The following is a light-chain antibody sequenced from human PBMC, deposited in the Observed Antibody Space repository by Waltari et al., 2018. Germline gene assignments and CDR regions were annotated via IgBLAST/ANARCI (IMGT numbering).Light chain of an antibody. Sequence: KTARITCGGNNVGSTTVHWYQQQPGQAPLLVIFDDADRPSGIPERFSGSNSGNTATLTITRVEAGDEADYYCQVWDGSTDHRVFGGGTKLTVL. J-gene: IGLJ3*02. CDR2: DDA. CDR3: QVWDGSTDHRV. CDR1: NVGSTT. V-gene: IGLV3-21*03.